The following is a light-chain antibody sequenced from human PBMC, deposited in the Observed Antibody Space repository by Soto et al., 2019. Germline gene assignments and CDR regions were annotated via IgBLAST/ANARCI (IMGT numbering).Light chain of an antibody. Sequence: EIVLTQAPGTLSLSPGERATLSCSPSQTVRNNYLAWYQQKPGQAPRLLIYDASSRATGIPDRFSGGGSGTDFTLTISRLEPEDFAVYYCQQFSSYPLTFGGGTKVDIK. CDR2: DAS. V-gene: IGKV3-20*01. J-gene: IGKJ4*01. CDR3: QQFSSYPLT. CDR1: QTVRNNY.